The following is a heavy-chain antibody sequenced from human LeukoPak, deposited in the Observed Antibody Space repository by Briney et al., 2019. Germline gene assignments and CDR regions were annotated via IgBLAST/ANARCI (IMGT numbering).Heavy chain of an antibody. V-gene: IGHV5-10-1*01. Sequence: GESLRISCKGSGYSLTSYWISWVRQMPAKGLECMGRIDPSDSYTNYSPSFQGHVTISADKSISTAYLQWSSLKASDTAMYYCARQQPYAFDIWGQGTMVTVSS. CDR2: IDPSDSYT. D-gene: IGHD6-13*01. J-gene: IGHJ3*02. CDR3: ARQQPYAFDI. CDR1: GYSLTSYW.